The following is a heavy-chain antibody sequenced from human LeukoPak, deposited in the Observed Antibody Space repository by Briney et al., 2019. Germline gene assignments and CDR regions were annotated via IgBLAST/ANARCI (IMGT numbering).Heavy chain of an antibody. CDR2: INPNSGGT. J-gene: IGHJ5*02. Sequence: ASVKVSCKASGYTFTGYYMHWVRQAPGQGLEWMGRINPNSGGTNYAQEFQGRVTMTRDTSISTAYMELSRLRSDDTAVYYCARDLRYCSGGSCYDPNWFDPWGQGTLVTVSS. D-gene: IGHD2-15*01. CDR1: GYTFTGYY. V-gene: IGHV1-2*06. CDR3: ARDLRYCSGGSCYDPNWFDP.